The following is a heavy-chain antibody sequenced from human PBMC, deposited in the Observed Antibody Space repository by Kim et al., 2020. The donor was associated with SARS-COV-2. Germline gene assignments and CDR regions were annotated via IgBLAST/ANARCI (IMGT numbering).Heavy chain of an antibody. CDR3: AGDNEVLRFLEWPPVNWFDP. V-gene: IGHV3-21*01. J-gene: IGHJ5*02. Sequence: GGSLRLSCAASGFTFSSYSMNWVRQAPGKGLEWVSSISSSSSYIYYADSVKGRFTISRDNAKNSLYLQMNSLRAEDTAVYYCAGDNEVLRFLEWPPVNWFDPWGQGTLVTVSS. CDR1: GFTFSSYS. D-gene: IGHD3-3*01. CDR2: ISSSSSYI.